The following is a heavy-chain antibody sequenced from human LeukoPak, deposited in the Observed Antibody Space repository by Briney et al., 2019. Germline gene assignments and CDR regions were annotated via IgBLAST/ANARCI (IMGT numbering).Heavy chain of an antibody. CDR1: GGTLSSYA. J-gene: IGHJ3*02. CDR2: IIPIFGTA. Sequence: SVKVSCKASGGTLSSYAISWVRQAPGQGLEWMGGIIPIFGTANYAQKFQGRVTITTDESTSTAYMELSSLRSEDTAVYFCARGLPLLYCSSPSCYRDDSFDIWGQGTMVTVSS. D-gene: IGHD2-2*02. CDR3: ARGLPLLYCSSPSCYRDDSFDI. V-gene: IGHV1-69*05.